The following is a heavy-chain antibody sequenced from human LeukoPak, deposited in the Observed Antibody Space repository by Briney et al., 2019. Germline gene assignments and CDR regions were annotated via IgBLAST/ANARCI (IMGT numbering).Heavy chain of an antibody. CDR1: GYSFSAYY. Sequence: ASVKVSCKTSGYSFSAYYIHWVRQAPGQGLEWMGWINPNNGGANYAQRIQGRVKMTTNTSISTVYMELSRLRYDDTATYYCARVFGAYRGYDFDYWGQGTLVSVSS. D-gene: IGHD5-12*01. CDR3: ARVFGAYRGYDFDY. J-gene: IGHJ4*02. CDR2: INPNNGGA. V-gene: IGHV1-2*02.